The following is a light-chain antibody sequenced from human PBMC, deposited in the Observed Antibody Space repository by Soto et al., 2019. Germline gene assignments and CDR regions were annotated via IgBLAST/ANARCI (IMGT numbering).Light chain of an antibody. V-gene: IGKV1-5*01. CDR1: QSISRW. CDR3: QQYNTYST. Sequence: IQMTQSPSTLSASVGGRGTITCRASQSISRWLAWYQQKPGKAPXXLIYDASSLKSGVPSRFSGNGSGTEFTLTISSMTPDDFATYDCQQYNTYSTFGQGTRLEIK. J-gene: IGKJ5*01. CDR2: DAS.